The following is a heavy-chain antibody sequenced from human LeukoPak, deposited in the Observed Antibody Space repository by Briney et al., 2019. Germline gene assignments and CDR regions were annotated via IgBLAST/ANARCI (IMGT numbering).Heavy chain of an antibody. CDR1: GFTFSSYW. V-gene: IGHV3-7*03. Sequence: PGGSLRLSCAASGFTFSSYWMSWVRQAPGKGLEWVANIKQDGSEKYYVDSVKGRFTISRDNAKNSLYLQMNSLRAEDTAVYYCAREGDILTGYFHYWGQGTLVTVSS. D-gene: IGHD3-9*01. CDR3: AREGDILTGYFHY. CDR2: IKQDGSEK. J-gene: IGHJ4*02.